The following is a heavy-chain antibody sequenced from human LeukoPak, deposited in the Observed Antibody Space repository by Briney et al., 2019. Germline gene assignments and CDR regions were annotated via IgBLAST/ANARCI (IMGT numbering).Heavy chain of an antibody. V-gene: IGHV4-39*01. CDR2: VYYGGSS. Sequence: ASETLSLTCTVSGDSISSNSYFWGWIRQPPGKGLEWIGSVYYGGSSYYNPSLKSRVTISVDTSKNQFSLKLSSVTAADTAVYYCARHRRWLVPDYWGQGTLVTVSS. J-gene: IGHJ4*02. CDR1: GDSISSNSYF. CDR3: ARHRRWLVPDY. D-gene: IGHD6-19*01.